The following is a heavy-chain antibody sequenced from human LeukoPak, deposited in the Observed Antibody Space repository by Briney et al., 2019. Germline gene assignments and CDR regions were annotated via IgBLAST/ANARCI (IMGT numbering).Heavy chain of an antibody. CDR1: GYTFTGYY. CDR3: ARDQAFVYCSGGTCYDDY. J-gene: IGHJ4*02. Sequence: ASVKVSCKASGYTFTGYYMHWVRQAPGQGLEWMGWINPNSGDTHYAQKFQGRVTMTRDTSINTAYMVLSRLRSDDTAVYYCARDQAFVYCSGGTCYDDYWGQGSLVTVSS. D-gene: IGHD2-15*01. CDR2: INPNSGDT. V-gene: IGHV1-2*02.